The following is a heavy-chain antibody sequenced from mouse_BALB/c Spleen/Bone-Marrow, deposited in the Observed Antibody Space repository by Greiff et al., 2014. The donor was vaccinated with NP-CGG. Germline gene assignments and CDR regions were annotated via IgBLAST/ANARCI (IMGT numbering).Heavy chain of an antibody. CDR2: IWTGGST. J-gene: IGHJ2*01. CDR1: GFSLTTYG. V-gene: IGHV2-2*02. D-gene: IGHD3-1*01. CDR3: ARNHRGYYFDY. Sequence: VQVVESGPGLVQPSQSLSITCTVSGFSLTTYGVHWVRQSPGKGLEWLGVIWTGGSTDYNAAFISRLSISKDNSKGQVFFEMNSLQANDTAIYYCARNHRGYYFDYWGQGTTLTVSS.